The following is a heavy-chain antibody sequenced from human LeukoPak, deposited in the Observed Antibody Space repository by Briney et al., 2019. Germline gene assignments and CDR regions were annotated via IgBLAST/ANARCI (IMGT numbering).Heavy chain of an antibody. D-gene: IGHD2-15*01. Sequence: GGSLRLSCAASGFTFSSYSMNWVRQAPGKGLEWVSYISSSSSTIYYADSVKGRFTISRDNSKNTLYLQMNSLRAEDTAVYYCAIVYYSGGSCSVFDYWGQGTLVTVSS. CDR3: AIVYYSGGSCSVFDY. V-gene: IGHV3-48*01. CDR1: GFTFSSYS. J-gene: IGHJ4*02. CDR2: ISSSSSTI.